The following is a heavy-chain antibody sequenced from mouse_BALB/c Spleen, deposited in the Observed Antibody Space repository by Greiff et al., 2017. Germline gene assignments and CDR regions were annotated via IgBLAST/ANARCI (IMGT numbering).Heavy chain of an antibody. Sequence: VQLVESGPGLVAPSQSLSITCTVSGFSLTSYDISWIRQPPGKGLEWLGVIWTGGGTNYNSAFMSRLSISKDNSKSQVFLKMNSLQTDDTAIYYCVRREDYWGQGTSVTVSS. CDR3: VRREDY. J-gene: IGHJ4*01. CDR2: IWTGGGT. V-gene: IGHV2-9-2*01. CDR1: GFSLTSYD.